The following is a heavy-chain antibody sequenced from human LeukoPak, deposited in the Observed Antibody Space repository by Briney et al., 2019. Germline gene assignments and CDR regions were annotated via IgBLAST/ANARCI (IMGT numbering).Heavy chain of an antibody. J-gene: IGHJ6*02. CDR2: ISYDGSNK. CDR1: GFTFSSYG. V-gene: IGHV3-30*18. D-gene: IGHD3-22*01. Sequence: GRSLRLSCAASGFTFSSYGMHWVRQAPGKGLEWVAVISYDGSNKYHADSVKGRFSISRDSSKNTLYLQMNTLRGEDTAVYYCAKDRDFYDSSGLTVRYGMDVWGQGTTVTVSS. CDR3: AKDRDFYDSSGLTVRYGMDV.